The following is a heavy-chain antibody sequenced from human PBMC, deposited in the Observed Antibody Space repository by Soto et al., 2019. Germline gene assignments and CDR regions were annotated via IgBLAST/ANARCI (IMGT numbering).Heavy chain of an antibody. CDR2: IYYSGST. J-gene: IGHJ4*02. CDR3: ARHPTSMAPNNFDY. Sequence: QLQLQESGPGLVKPSETLSLTCTVSGGSISSSSYYWGWIRQPPGNGLEWIGSIYYSGSTYYNPFLKSRVPISVDTSKNQFSLKLSSVTAADTAVYYCARHPTSMAPNNFDYWGQGTLVTVSS. V-gene: IGHV4-39*01. CDR1: GGSISSSSYY. D-gene: IGHD2-8*01.